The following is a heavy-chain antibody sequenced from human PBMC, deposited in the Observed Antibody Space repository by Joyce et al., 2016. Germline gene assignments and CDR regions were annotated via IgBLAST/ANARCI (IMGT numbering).Heavy chain of an antibody. CDR1: GGAIISYY. V-gene: IGHV4-59*01. J-gene: IGHJ6*02. CDR3: ARGGYFYGMDV. D-gene: IGHD2-15*01. Sequence: QVQLQESGPGLVKPPETLSITCTVSGGAIISYYWNWIRKPPGKRLEWVGYIYYSGNTMYNPSRRSRVTISVDTSKGQFALKLNSVTAAGTAVYYCARGGYFYGMDVWGQGTTVTVSS. CDR2: IYYSGNT.